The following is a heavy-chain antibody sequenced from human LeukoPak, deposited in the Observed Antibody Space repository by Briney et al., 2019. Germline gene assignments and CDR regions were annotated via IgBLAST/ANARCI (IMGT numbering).Heavy chain of an antibody. CDR1: GGSITSFY. D-gene: IGHD6-13*01. V-gene: IGHV4-59*08. CDR2: IYYSGST. Sequence: PSETLSLTCTVSGGSITSFYWSWIRQPPGKGLEWIGYIYYSGSTNYNPSLKSRVTISVDTSKNQFSLKLSSVTAADTAVYYCAKHVHRGSSSHFDYWGQGTLVTVSS. CDR3: AKHVHRGSSSHFDY. J-gene: IGHJ4*02.